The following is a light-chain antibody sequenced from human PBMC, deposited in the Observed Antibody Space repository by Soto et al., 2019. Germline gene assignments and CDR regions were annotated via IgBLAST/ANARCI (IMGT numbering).Light chain of an antibody. Sequence: QAAATRSLSPSELSTLCYRVSQSVGDYLGWYQQKPGQAPRLLIYDASQRATGVPARFSASGSGTEFTLTISSLQSEDFAIYDCQPYNNWLPIPFGQGTRLEIK. CDR2: DAS. CDR3: QPYNNWLPIP. V-gene: IGKV3D-15*01. J-gene: IGKJ5*01. CDR1: QSVGDY.